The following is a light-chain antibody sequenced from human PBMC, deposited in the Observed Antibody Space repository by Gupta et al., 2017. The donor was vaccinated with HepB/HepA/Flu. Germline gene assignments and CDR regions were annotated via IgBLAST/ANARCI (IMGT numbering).Light chain of an antibody. Sequence: ELVLTQSPGTMSLSPGESATLYCRASQNVNRDYLVWYKQKPGQAPRLLTYGASSRATGTPDRSSGGGYGTDLALTSSRRKLEDFAGYYCQHNEVPAGSTFGEGTKVEIK. CDR1: QNVNRDY. V-gene: IGKV3-20*01. J-gene: IGKJ2*01. CDR2: GAS. CDR3: QHNEVPAGST.